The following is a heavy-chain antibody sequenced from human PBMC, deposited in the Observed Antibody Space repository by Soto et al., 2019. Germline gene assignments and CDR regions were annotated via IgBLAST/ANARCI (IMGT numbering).Heavy chain of an antibody. CDR1: GFTFTSYT. D-gene: IGHD4-17*01. V-gene: IGHV3-21*01. Sequence: EVQLVESGGGLVKPGGSLRLSCAASGFTFTSYTFNWVRQAPGKGLEWVSCISTTSAYIYYADSVKGRFTFSRDNTKNSLYLQMNSLRVEDTAVYYCARKGYGEYGGMDVWGQGTMFTVSS. CDR2: ISTTSAYI. J-gene: IGHJ6*02. CDR3: ARKGYGEYGGMDV.